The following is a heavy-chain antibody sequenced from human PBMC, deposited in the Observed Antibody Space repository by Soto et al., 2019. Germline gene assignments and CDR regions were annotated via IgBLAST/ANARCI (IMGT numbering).Heavy chain of an antibody. CDR3: ARGHDILTGSKFTL. D-gene: IGHD3-9*01. J-gene: IGHJ4*02. V-gene: IGHV1-18*01. CDR1: GYDFTNYG. CDR2: ISAYNGNI. Sequence: QVRLVQSGAEVKKPGASVKVSCKTYGYDFTNYGINWVRQAPGQGLEWMGWISAYNGNIGYAQTFRRRATLTTDTSTGSAYMELRSLRSDDTAVYYCARGHDILTGSKFTLWGQGTLVTVSS.